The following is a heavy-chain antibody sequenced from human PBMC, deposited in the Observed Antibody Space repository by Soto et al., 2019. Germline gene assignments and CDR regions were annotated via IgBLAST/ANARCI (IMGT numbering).Heavy chain of an antibody. Sequence: EVQLVESGGGVVQPGGSLRLSCAASGFNFSDYWMTWVRQAPGKGLEWVADINQDGSERYSADSVKGRFTISRDNAKNSVYLKMDRLRAEDTAVYYCVTEDSSAESLATVGCYRGFDYWGQGTLVTVSS. V-gene: IGHV3-7*01. J-gene: IGHJ4*02. CDR1: GFNFSDYW. CDR2: INQDGSER. D-gene: IGHD6-19*01. CDR3: VTEDSSAESLATVGCYRGFDY.